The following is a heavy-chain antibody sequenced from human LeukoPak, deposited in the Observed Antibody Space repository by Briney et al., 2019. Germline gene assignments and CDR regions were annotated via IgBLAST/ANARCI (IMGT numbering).Heavy chain of an antibody. CDR2: ISSSDNII. V-gene: IGHV3-11*04. CDR3: ARDIHIIAAAGRFDY. Sequence: GGSLSLSXAASGFTFSDYYMSWIRQAPGKGLEWVSYISSSDNIIYYADSVKGRFTISRDNAKNSLYLQMNSLRVEDTAVYYCARDIHIIAAAGRFDYWGQGTLVTVSS. D-gene: IGHD6-13*01. CDR1: GFTFSDYY. J-gene: IGHJ4*02.